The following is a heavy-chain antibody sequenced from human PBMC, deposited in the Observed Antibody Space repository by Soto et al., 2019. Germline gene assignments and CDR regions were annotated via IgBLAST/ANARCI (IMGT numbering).Heavy chain of an antibody. V-gene: IGHV4-61*01. D-gene: IGHD2-15*01. CDR3: AGEYCSAGRCYGSGH. CDR2: IHYTGST. J-gene: IGHJ4*02. Sequence: QVQLQESGPGLVKPSETLSLTCTDSGGSVSSGSYLWSWIRQPPGKGLEWIGYIHYTGSTNYNPYLKSRVTSAMYTSKDQFSLKLSSVTAADTAVYYCAGEYCSAGRCYGSGHWGKGTLVTVYS. CDR1: GGSVSSGSYL.